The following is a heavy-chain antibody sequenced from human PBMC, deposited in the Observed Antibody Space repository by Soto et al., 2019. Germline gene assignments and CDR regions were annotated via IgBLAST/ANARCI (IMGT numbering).Heavy chain of an antibody. Sequence: ASVKVSCKASGGTFRTAAISWVRQAPGQGLEWMGGIMPVFRTPDYAQKFQGRVTITADESTNTAYMELSGLRSDDTAVYYCARDNARPQLGGNYYYILDVWGQGTTVTGS. CDR2: IMPVFRTP. D-gene: IGHD2-2*01. CDR3: ARDNARPQLGGNYYYILDV. V-gene: IGHV1-69*13. J-gene: IGHJ6*02. CDR1: GGTFRTAA.